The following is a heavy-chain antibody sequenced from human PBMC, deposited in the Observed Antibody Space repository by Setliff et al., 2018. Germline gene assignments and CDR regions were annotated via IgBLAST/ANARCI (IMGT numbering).Heavy chain of an antibody. V-gene: IGHV4-31*02. CDR2: IYYSGST. CDR1: GGSISGGGYY. CDR3: AREDGTYYNFWSGYSTTPYYGMDV. J-gene: IGHJ6*02. Sequence: SETLSLTCTVSGGSISGGGYYWSWIRQHPRKGLEWIGYIYYSGSTNYTPSLKSRVTLSVDTSRNHFSLKLNSVTAADTAVYYCAREDGTYYNFWSGYSTTPYYGMDVWGQGTTVTVSS. D-gene: IGHD3-3*01.